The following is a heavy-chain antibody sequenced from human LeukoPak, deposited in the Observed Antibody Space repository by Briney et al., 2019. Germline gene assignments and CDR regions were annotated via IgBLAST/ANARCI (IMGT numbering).Heavy chain of an antibody. J-gene: IGHJ4*02. V-gene: IGHV4-30-2*01. CDR1: GGSISSGGYY. CDR2: IYHSGST. Sequence: PSETLSLTCTVSGGSISSGGYYWSWIRQPPGKGLEWIGYIYHSGSTYYNPSLKSRVTISVDRSKNQFSLKLSSVTAADTAVYYCARADSSSLNYWGQGTLVTVSS. D-gene: IGHD6-13*01. CDR3: ARADSSSLNY.